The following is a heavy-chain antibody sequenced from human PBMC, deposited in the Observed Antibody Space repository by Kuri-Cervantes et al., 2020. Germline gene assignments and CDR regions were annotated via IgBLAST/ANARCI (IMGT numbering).Heavy chain of an antibody. V-gene: IGHV3-74*01. CDR1: GFTFSSYW. J-gene: IGHJ6*03. CDR3: ARGPALFYYMDV. Sequence: GGSLRLSCAASGFTFSSYWMHWVRQAPGRGLVWVSRINSDGSSTSYADSVKGRFTISRDNAKNSLYLHMDNLAVDDTAVYFCARGPALFYYMDVWGKGTTVTVSS. CDR2: INSDGSST.